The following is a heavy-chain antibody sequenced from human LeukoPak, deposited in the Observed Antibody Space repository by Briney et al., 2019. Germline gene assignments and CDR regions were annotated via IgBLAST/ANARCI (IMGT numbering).Heavy chain of an antibody. D-gene: IGHD4-23*01. Sequence: SETLSLTCTVSGGSISSYYWSWIRQPPGKGLEWIGYIYYSGSTNYNPSLKSRVTISVDTSKNQFSLKLSSVTAADTAVYYCARSGYGGNSIGNYWGQGTLVTVSS. CDR3: ARSGYGGNSIGNY. CDR2: IYYSGST. V-gene: IGHV4-59*12. CDR1: GGSISSYY. J-gene: IGHJ4*02.